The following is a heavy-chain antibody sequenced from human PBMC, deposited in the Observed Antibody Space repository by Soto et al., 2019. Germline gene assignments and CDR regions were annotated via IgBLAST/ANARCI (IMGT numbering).Heavy chain of an antibody. Sequence: QVQLVQSGAEVKKPGSSVKVSCKASGGTFSTSAISWVRQAPGQGLEWVGGIMPVFATPDYAQKFQGRVTITADESTTTAYLALTSLRTDDTAVYYCARDKDRQQLGGNYYYILDVWGQGTAITVSS. J-gene: IGHJ6*02. CDR3: ARDKDRQQLGGNYYYILDV. CDR1: GGTFSTSA. V-gene: IGHV1-69*12. D-gene: IGHD3-3*02. CDR2: IMPVFATP.